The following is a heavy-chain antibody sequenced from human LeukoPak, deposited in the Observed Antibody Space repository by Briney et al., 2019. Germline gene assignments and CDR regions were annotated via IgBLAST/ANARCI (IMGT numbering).Heavy chain of an antibody. J-gene: IGHJ4*02. CDR3: ARGPGSRGIFDY. CDR1: GFTFSSYA. Sequence: GGSLRLSCAASGFTFSSYAITWVRQAPGKGLEWVSAVSSNGAKTYYADSVKGRFTISRDNYKNMVFLQMNSLRAEDTAVYYCARGPGSRGIFDYWGQGTLVTVSS. D-gene: IGHD3-10*01. V-gene: IGHV3-23*01. CDR2: VSSNGAKT.